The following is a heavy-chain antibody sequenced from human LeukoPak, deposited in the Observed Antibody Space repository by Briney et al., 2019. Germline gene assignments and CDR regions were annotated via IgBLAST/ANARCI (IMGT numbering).Heavy chain of an antibody. Sequence: SETLSLTSSVSGGSVSSYYWSWIRQSPGTGLEWIGYLHNSGRTNYNPSLKSRVTGFVDTSKNQVSLRLYSVTVADTAVYYCARHFAYSSSSYFDYWGQGSLVTVSS. CDR1: GGSVSSYY. D-gene: IGHD6-6*01. J-gene: IGHJ4*02. V-gene: IGHV4-59*08. CDR2: LHNSGRT. CDR3: ARHFAYSSSSYFDY.